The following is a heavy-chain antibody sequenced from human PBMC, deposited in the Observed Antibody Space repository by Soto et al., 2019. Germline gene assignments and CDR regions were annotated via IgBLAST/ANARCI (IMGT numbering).Heavy chain of an antibody. D-gene: IGHD2-2*01. J-gene: IGHJ6*02. Sequence: GGSLRLSCSASGFTFSDYYMSWIRQAPGEGLEWISYISGSNIYTNYANSVKGRFTISRDNANNSMYLQMDSLRVEDTAVYYWSRDGGEVIPAAIGGGYGLDVWCQGTTVTVSS. CDR1: GFTFSDYY. V-gene: IGHV3-11*06. CDR3: SRDGGEVIPAAIGGGYGLDV. CDR2: ISGSNIYT.